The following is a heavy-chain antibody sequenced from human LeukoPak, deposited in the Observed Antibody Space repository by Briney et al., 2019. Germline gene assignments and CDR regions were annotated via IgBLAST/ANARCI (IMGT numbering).Heavy chain of an antibody. CDR1: GFTFSSYG. V-gene: IGHV3-33*01. Sequence: PGGSLRLSCAASGFTFSSYGMHWVRQAPGKGLEWVAVIWYDGSNKYYADSVKGRFTISRDNSKNTLYLQMNSLRAEDTAVYYCARETSSSRPDDYYGMDVWGQGTTVTVSS. J-gene: IGHJ6*02. CDR3: ARETSSSRPDDYYGMDV. D-gene: IGHD6-6*01. CDR2: IWYDGSNK.